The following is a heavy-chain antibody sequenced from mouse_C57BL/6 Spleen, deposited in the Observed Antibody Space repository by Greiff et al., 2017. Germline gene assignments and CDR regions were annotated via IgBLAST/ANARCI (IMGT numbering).Heavy chain of an antibody. CDR2: INPYNGDT. J-gene: IGHJ3*01. CDR3: ARLRFAY. CDR1: GYSFTGYF. V-gene: IGHV1-20*01. Sequence: VQLKESGPELVKPGDSVKISCKASGYSFTGYFMNWVMQSHGKSLEWIGRINPYNGDTFYNQKFKGKATLTVDKSSSTAHMELRSLTSEDSAVYYCARLRFAYWGQGTLVTVSA.